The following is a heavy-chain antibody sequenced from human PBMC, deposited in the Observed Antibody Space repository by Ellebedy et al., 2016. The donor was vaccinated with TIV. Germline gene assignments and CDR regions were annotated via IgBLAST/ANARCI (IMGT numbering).Heavy chain of an antibody. Sequence: PGGSLRLSCAASGSTFSDYYLTRIRQAPGKGLERVSYISTLSSYVNYADPVKGRFTISRDNANNSLYLQMNSLRAQDTAFYYCARVMDKAMVNDYWGQGTLVTVSS. V-gene: IGHV3-11*06. CDR3: ARVMDKAMVNDY. CDR2: ISTLSSYV. J-gene: IGHJ4*02. CDR1: GSTFSDYY. D-gene: IGHD5-18*01.